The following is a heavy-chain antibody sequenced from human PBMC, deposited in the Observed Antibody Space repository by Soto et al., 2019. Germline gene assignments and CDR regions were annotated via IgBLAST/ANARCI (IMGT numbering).Heavy chain of an antibody. D-gene: IGHD4-17*01. Sequence: QVQLQESGPGLVRPSQTLSLTCTVSGGSLNSGGYFWSWIRQVPGKGLEWIGYVYSGDIAYYNPSLQLRVTISLDTSKKQFSLTLTSVTAADTAIYFCAREVMTSVTSGWFDPWGQGTLVTVSS. V-gene: IGHV4-31*03. CDR3: AREVMTSVTSGWFDP. J-gene: IGHJ5*02. CDR2: VYSGDIA. CDR1: GGSLNSGGYF.